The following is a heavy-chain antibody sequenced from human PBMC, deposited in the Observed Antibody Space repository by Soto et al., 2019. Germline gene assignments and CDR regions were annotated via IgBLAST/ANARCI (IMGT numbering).Heavy chain of an antibody. J-gene: IGHJ4*02. D-gene: IGHD2-15*01. CDR2: IYWDDDK. CDR3: AHRPSYCSGGSCYSGFAY. Sequence: QITLKESGPTLVKPTQTLTLTCTFSGFSLSTSGVGVGWIRQPPGKALEWLALIYWDDDKRYSPSLKSRLTITKVTSKNQVVLTMPNMDPVHTATYYCAHRPSYCSGGSCYSGFAYWGQGTLVTVSS. V-gene: IGHV2-5*02. CDR1: GFSLSTSGVG.